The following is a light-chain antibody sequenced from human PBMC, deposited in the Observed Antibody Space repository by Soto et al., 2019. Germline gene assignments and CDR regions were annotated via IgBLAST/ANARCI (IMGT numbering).Light chain of an antibody. CDR2: DVN. CDR3: SSYASGSNHVV. CDR1: SSDIGGYDY. J-gene: IGLJ2*01. Sequence: QSALTQPASVSGSPGQSITLSCTGTSSDIGGYDYVSWYQRHPGKAPKLIIYDVNNRPSGVANRFSGSKSGNTASLTISGVQDEDEADYYCSSYASGSNHVVFGGGTQLTVL. V-gene: IGLV2-14*01.